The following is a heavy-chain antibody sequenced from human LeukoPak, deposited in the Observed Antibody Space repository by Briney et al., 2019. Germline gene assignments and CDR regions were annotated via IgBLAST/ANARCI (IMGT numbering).Heavy chain of an antibody. J-gene: IGHJ4*02. Sequence: ASVKVSCKASGGTFSSYAISWVRQAPGQGLEWMGGIIPIFGTANYAQKFQGRVTITADKSTSTAYMELSSLRSEDTAVYYCARDNSGSFTGPLDYWGQGTLVTVSS. CDR1: GGTFSSYA. CDR3: ARDNSGSFTGPLDY. V-gene: IGHV1-69*06. CDR2: IIPIFGTA. D-gene: IGHD1-26*01.